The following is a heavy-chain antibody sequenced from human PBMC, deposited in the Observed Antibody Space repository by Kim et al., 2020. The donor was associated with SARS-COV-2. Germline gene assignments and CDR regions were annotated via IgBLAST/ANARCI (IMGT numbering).Heavy chain of an antibody. CDR2: IYYSGST. Sequence: SETLSLTCTVSGGSISSSSYYWGWIRQPPGKGLEWIGSIYYSGSTYYNPSLKSRVTISVDTSKNQFSLKLSSVTAADTAVYYCARYDDRTQNDYWGQGTLVTVSS. V-gene: IGHV4-39*01. CDR3: ARYDDRTQNDY. D-gene: IGHD3-16*01. J-gene: IGHJ4*02. CDR1: GGSISSSSYY.